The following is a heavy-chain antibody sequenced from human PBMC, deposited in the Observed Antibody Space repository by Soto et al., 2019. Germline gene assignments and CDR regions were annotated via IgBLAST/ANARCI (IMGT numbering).Heavy chain of an antibody. D-gene: IGHD2-2*01. CDR3: AKGSVVVPAAMDWFDP. V-gene: IGHV3-23*01. CDR2: ISGSGGST. Sequence: GGSLRLSCAASGFTFSNYAMSWVRQAPGKGLEWVSAISGSGGSTYYADSVKGRFTISRDNSKNTLYLQMNSLRAEDTAVYYCAKGSVVVPAAMDWFDPWGQGTLVTVSS. CDR1: GFTFSNYA. J-gene: IGHJ5*02.